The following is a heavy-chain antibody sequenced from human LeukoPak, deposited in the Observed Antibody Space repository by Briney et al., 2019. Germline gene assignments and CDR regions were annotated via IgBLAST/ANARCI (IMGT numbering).Heavy chain of an antibody. CDR3: VKGITFNYHYGMDV. CDR2: ISSNGGSP. Sequence: RGSLRLSCSASGFTFSNYAMHWVRQAPGKGLEYVSGISSNGGSPYNADSVKARFTISRDNSKNTLYLQMSSLRAEDMAMYYCVKGITFNYHYGMDVWGQGTTVTVSS. J-gene: IGHJ6*02. V-gene: IGHV3-64D*09. CDR1: GFTFSNYA. D-gene: IGHD1-20*01.